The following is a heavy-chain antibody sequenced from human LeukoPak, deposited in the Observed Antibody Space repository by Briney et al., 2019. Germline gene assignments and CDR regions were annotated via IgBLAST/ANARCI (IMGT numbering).Heavy chain of an antibody. CDR2: IYYSGST. D-gene: IGHD1-26*01. V-gene: IGHV4-61*08. CDR3: ARDTGWVGALDAFDI. CDR1: GGSISSGGYY. J-gene: IGHJ3*02. Sequence: SQTLSLTCTVSGGSISSGGYYWSWIRQPPGKGLEWIGYIYYSGSTNYNPSLKSRVTISVDTSKNQFSLKLSSVTAADTAVYYCARDTGWVGALDAFDIWGQGTMVTVSS.